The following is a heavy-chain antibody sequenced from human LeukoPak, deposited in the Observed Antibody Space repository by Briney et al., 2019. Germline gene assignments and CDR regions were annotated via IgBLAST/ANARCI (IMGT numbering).Heavy chain of an antibody. CDR1: GFTFDDYA. CDR2: ISWNSGSV. CDR3: AKKVSSYFDY. D-gene: IGHD6-13*01. V-gene: IGHV3-9*01. Sequence: PGGSLRLSCAAPGFTFDDYAMHWVRQAPGKGLEWVSGISWNSGSVGYADSVKGRFTISRDNAKNSLYLQMNGLRAEDTALYYCAKKVSSYFDYWGQGTLVTVSS. J-gene: IGHJ4*02.